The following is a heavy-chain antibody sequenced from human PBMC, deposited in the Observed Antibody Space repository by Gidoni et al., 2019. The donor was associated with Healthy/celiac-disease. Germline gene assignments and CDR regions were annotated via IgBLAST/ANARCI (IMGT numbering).Heavy chain of an antibody. V-gene: IGHV1-46*01. J-gene: IGHJ5*02. Sequence: QVQLVQSGAEVKKPGASVKVSCKASGYTFTSYYMHWVRQAPGQGLEWMGIINPSGDSTSYAQKFQGRVTMTRDTSTSTVYMELSSLRSEDTAVYYCARVGIAVAGIGHNWFDPWGQGTLVTVSS. CDR1: GYTFTSYY. CDR3: ARVGIAVAGIGHNWFDP. D-gene: IGHD6-19*01. CDR2: INPSGDST.